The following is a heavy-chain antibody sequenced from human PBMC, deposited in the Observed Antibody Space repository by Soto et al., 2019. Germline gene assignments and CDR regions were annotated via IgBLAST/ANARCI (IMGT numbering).Heavy chain of an antibody. J-gene: IGHJ4*02. Sequence: AGGSLRLSCAASGFTFSSYAMHWVRQAPGKGLEWVAVISYDGSNKYYADSVKGRFTISRDNSKNTLYLQMNSLRAEDTAVYYCARDDRDGYNSYCFDYWGQGTLVTVSS. CDR3: ARDDRDGYNSYCFDY. CDR2: ISYDGSNK. V-gene: IGHV3-30-3*01. CDR1: GFTFSSYA. D-gene: IGHD5-12*01.